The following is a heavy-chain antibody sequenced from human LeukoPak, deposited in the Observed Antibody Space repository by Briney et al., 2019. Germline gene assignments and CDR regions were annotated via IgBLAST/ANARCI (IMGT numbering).Heavy chain of an antibody. Sequence: GGSLRLSCAASGFTFSSYSMNWVRQAPGKGLEWVSSISSSSSYIYYADSVKGRFTISRDNAKNSLYLQMNSLRAEDTAVYYCARGGIAARKNWFDPWGQGTLVTVSS. J-gene: IGHJ5*02. D-gene: IGHD6-25*01. CDR2: ISSSSSYI. CDR1: GFTFSSYS. CDR3: ARGGIAARKNWFDP. V-gene: IGHV3-21*01.